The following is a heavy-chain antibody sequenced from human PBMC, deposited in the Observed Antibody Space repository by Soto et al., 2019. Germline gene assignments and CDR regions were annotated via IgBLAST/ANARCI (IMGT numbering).Heavy chain of an antibody. D-gene: IGHD2-2*01. CDR2: IWYDGSNK. V-gene: IGHV3-33*01. CDR1: GFTFSSYG. CDR3: ARDAVPASYYYYGMDV. J-gene: IGHJ6*02. Sequence: PGGSLRLSCAASGFTFSSYGMHWVRRAPGKGLEWVAVIWYDGSNKYYADSVKGRFTISRDNSKNTLYLQMNSLRAEDTAVYYCARDAVPASYYYYGMDVWGQGTTVTVSS.